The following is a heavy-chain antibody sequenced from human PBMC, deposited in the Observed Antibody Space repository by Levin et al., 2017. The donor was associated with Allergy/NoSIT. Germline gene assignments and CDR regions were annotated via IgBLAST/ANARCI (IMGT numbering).Heavy chain of an antibody. V-gene: IGHV3-23*01. Sequence: LSLTCAASGFTFSSYAMSWVRQAPGKGLEWVSAISGSGGSTYYADSVKGRFTISRDNSKNTLYLQMNSLRAEDTAVYYCAKGYYYGSGSYYTHYYYMDGWGKGTTVTVSS. CDR3: AKGYYYGSGSYYTHYYYMDG. D-gene: IGHD3-10*01. CDR2: ISGSGGST. CDR1: GFTFSSYA. J-gene: IGHJ6*03.